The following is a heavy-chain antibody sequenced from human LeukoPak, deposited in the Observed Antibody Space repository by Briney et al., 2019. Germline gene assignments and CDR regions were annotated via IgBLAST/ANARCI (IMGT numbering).Heavy chain of an antibody. CDR1: GYTFTSYA. D-gene: IGHD1-7*01. J-gene: IGHJ4*02. V-gene: IGHV1-3*01. CDR2: INAGNGNT. CDR3: ARTPGWNYALFPFDY. Sequence: GASVKVSCKASGYTFTSYAMHWVRQAPGQRLEWMGWINAGNGNTKYSQKFQGRVTITRDTSASTAYMELSSLRSEDTVVYYCARTPGWNYALFPFDYWGQGTLVTVSS.